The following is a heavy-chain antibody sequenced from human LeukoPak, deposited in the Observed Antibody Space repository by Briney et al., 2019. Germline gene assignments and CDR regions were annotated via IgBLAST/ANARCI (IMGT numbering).Heavy chain of an antibody. J-gene: IGHJ6*03. CDR2: INPNSGGT. Sequence: ASVKVSCKASGYTFTGYYMHWVRQAPGQGLEWMGWINPNSGGTNYAQKFQGRVTITADKSTSTAYMELSSLRSEDTAVYYCAGGERPTVVHYYYYMDVWGKGTTVTVSS. D-gene: IGHD4-23*01. V-gene: IGHV1-2*02. CDR3: AGGERPTVVHYYYYMDV. CDR1: GYTFTGYY.